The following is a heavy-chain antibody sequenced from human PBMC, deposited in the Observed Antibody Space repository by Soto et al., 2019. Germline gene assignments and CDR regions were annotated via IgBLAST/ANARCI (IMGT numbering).Heavy chain of an antibody. V-gene: IGHV1-46*01. J-gene: IGHJ4*02. D-gene: IGHD6-19*01. CDR1: GYTFTSYY. Sequence: ASVKVSCKASGYTFTSYYMHWLRQAPGQGLEWMGIINPSGGSTSYAQKFQGRVTMTTDTSTSTAYMELRSLRSDDTAVYYCAREGYSSGWYYFDYWGQGTLVTVSS. CDR2: INPSGGST. CDR3: AREGYSSGWYYFDY.